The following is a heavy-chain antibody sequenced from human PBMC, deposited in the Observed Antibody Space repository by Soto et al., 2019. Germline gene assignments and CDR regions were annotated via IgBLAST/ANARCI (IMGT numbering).Heavy chain of an antibody. D-gene: IGHD1-26*01. Sequence: QLQLQESGPGLVKPSETLSLTCSVSGGSISSSSYYWGWSRQPPGKGLEWIGSIYYSGSTYYNPSRSSRVTISVDTSKNQFSLKLSSVTAADTAVYYCARHSEVGSYLGYFQHWGQGTLVTVSS. J-gene: IGHJ1*01. V-gene: IGHV4-39*01. CDR1: GGSISSSSYY. CDR3: ARHSEVGSYLGYFQH. CDR2: IYYSGST.